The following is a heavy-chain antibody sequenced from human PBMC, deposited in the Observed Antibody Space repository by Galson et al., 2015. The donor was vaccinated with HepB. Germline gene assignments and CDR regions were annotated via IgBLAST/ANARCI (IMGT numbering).Heavy chain of an antibody. D-gene: IGHD3-22*01. J-gene: IGHJ5*02. CDR3: ARMDYYDSSGSPLDP. V-gene: IGHV1-3*01. CDR2: INAGNGNT. CDR1: GYTFTTYA. Sequence: SVKVSCKASGYTFTTYAMHWVREAPGQRLEWMGWINAGNGNTKYSQKFQGRVTITRDTSASTAYMELSSLRSEDTAVYYCARMDYYDSSGSPLDPWGQGTLVTVSS.